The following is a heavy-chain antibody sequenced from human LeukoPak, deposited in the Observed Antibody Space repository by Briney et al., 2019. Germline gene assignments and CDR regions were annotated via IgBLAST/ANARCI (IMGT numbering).Heavy chain of an antibody. Sequence: PSETLSLTCSVSGGSIDTYYWSWIRQPAGEGLEWIAQIHTSGRTDFNPSLKSRVSISMDTPNNQFSLMISSVTAADTAIYYCAGRGLSTGWTFDYWGHGTLVTVSS. J-gene: IGHJ4*01. D-gene: IGHD6-19*01. CDR1: GGSIDTYY. CDR2: IHTSGRT. V-gene: IGHV4-4*07. CDR3: AGRGLSTGWTFDY.